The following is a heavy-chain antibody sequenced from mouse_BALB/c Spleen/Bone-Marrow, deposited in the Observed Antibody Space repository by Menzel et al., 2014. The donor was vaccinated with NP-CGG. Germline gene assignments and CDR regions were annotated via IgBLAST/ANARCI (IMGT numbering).Heavy chain of an antibody. CDR2: ITKGGGST. Sequence: EVKLVESGGGLVQPGGSLKLSCATSGFTFSDYYMYWVRQTPEKRLERVAYITKGGGSTYYPDIVKGRFTISRDNAKNTLYLQMSRLKSEDTAMYYCARQLAYAMDYWGQGTSVTVSS. CDR3: ARQLAYAMDY. CDR1: GFTFSDYY. V-gene: IGHV5-12*02. D-gene: IGHD4-1*01. J-gene: IGHJ4*01.